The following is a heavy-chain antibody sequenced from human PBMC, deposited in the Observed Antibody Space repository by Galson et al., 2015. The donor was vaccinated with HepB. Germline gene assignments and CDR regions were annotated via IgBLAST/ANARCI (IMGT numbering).Heavy chain of an antibody. CDR1: GFTFSSYA. CDR2: ISANTGNT. CDR3: AKSMAARPGSFDY. D-gene: IGHD6-6*01. Sequence: SLRLSCAASGFTFSSYALSWVRQAPGKGLEWVSTISANTGNTYYADSVKGRFTISRDNSKNTLYLQINTLRAEDTAVYYCAKSMAARPGSFDYWGQGTLVTVSS. V-gene: IGHV3-23*01. J-gene: IGHJ4*02.